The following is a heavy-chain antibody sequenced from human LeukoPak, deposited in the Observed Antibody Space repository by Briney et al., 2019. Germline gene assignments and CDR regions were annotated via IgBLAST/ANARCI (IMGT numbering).Heavy chain of an antibody. CDR2: VSADTGCT. CDR3: ARDTGYYLGSVFAF. V-gene: IGHV1-18*01. Sequence: ASVKVSCKASGYTFTNYGISWVRQAPRQALEWMGWVSADTGCTKFAQKFQGRVILSTDTSTSTAYMELRRLTSDDTAFFYCARDTGYYLGSVFAFWGQGTLVTVSS. J-gene: IGHJ4*02. D-gene: IGHD3-10*01. CDR1: GYTFTNYG.